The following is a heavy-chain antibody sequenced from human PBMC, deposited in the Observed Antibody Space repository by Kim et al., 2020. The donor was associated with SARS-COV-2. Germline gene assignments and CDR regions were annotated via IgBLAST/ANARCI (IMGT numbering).Heavy chain of an antibody. D-gene: IGHD5-18*01. CDR2: INHSGST. V-gene: IGHV4-34*01. J-gene: IGHJ4*02. CDR3: ARGRLQLWSFLNYFDY. Sequence: SETLSLTCAVYGGSFSGYYWSWIRQPPGKGLEWIGEINHSGSTNYNPSLKSRVTISVDTSKNQFSLKLSSVTAADTAVYYCARGRLQLWSFLNYFDYWGQGTLVTVSS. CDR1: GGSFSGYY.